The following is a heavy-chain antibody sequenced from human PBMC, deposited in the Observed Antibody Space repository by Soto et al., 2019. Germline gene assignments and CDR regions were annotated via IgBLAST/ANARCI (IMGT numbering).Heavy chain of an antibody. Sequence: GESLRLSCTASGFTFGDYAMSWFRQAPGKGLEWVGFIRSKAYGGTTEYAASVKGRFTISRDDSKSIAYLQMNSLKTEDTAVYYCTREKKPAMAGFDYWGQGTLVTVSS. CDR3: TREKKPAMAGFDY. D-gene: IGHD5-18*01. CDR2: IRSKAYGGTT. J-gene: IGHJ4*02. V-gene: IGHV3-49*03. CDR1: GFTFGDYA.